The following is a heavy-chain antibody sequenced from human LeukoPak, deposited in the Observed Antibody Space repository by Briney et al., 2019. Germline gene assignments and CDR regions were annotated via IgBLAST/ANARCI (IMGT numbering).Heavy chain of an antibody. Sequence: GGSLRLSCAASGFTFSSYGMHWVRQAPGKGLEWVAVISYDGSNKYYADSVKGRFAISRDNSKNTLYLQMNSLRAEDTAVYYCASTPGIAAAGSYWGQGTLVTVSS. CDR2: ISYDGSNK. D-gene: IGHD6-13*01. V-gene: IGHV3-30*03. CDR1: GFTFSSYG. CDR3: ASTPGIAAAGSY. J-gene: IGHJ4*02.